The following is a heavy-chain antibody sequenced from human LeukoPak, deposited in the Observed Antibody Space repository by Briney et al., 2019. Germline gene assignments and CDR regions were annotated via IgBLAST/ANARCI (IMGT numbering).Heavy chain of an antibody. CDR1: GFPFRGNA. J-gene: IGHJ6*02. V-gene: IGHV3-21*01. CDR2: ITTTTSDT. D-gene: IGHD2-15*01. Sequence: PGGPLNSPCEAPGFPFRGNALNWFRQPPGKGLKWFQSITTTTSDTYYADSVKGRFTISRDNAKNSLYLQMNSLRAEDTAVYYCARVVVGGWNYYGMDVWGQGTTVTVSS. CDR3: ARVVVGGWNYYGMDV.